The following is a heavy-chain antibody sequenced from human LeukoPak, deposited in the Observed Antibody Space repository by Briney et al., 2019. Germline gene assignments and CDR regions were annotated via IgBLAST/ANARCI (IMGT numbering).Heavy chain of an antibody. D-gene: IGHD1-26*01. J-gene: IGHJ4*02. CDR2: ISSSGSAI. CDR1: GFTFRDYY. Sequence: GGSLRLSCAASGFTFRDYYMSWIRQAPGKGLEWVSYISSSGSAIFYADSVKGRFTISRDNAKNSLFLQMYSLRVEDTAVYYCARRGSYFEFDYWGQGTLVTVSS. V-gene: IGHV3-11*04. CDR3: ARRGSYFEFDY.